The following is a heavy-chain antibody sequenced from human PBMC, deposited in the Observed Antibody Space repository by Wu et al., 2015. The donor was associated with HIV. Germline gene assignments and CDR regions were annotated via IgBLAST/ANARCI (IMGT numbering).Heavy chain of an antibody. D-gene: IGHD2-8*02. CDR1: GGTFRSFVINSNFV. CDR3: ARDLCVRGVCYRSPGDWFDP. CDR2: ISAYNGNT. J-gene: IGHJ5*02. Sequence: QVQLVQSGAEVKKPGSSVKISCKASGGTFRSFVINSNFVISWVRQAPGQGLEWMGWISAYNGNTNYAQKLQGRVTMTTDTSTSTAYMELRSLRSDDTAVYYCARDLCVRGVCYRSPGDWFDPWGQGTLVTVSS. V-gene: IGHV1-18*01.